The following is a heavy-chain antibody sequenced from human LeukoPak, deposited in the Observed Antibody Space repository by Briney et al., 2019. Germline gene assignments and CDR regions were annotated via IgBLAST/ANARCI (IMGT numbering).Heavy chain of an antibody. CDR1: GFTFSSYA. CDR3: ARQNSSSWGLDY. Sequence: GGALRLSCAASGFTFSSYAMHWGRQAPGKGREWVEVISYDGSNKFYADSVKGRFTISRDNSKSTLYLQMNSLRVEDTAVYYCARQNSSSWGLDYWGQGTLVNVSS. J-gene: IGHJ4*02. D-gene: IGHD6-13*01. V-gene: IGHV3-30*04. CDR2: ISYDGSNK.